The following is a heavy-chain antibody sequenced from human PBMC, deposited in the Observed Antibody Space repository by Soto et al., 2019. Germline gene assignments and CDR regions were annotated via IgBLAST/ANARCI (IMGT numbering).Heavy chain of an antibody. D-gene: IGHD2-15*01. CDR3: ARESLRCSGGSCYSSRWFDP. J-gene: IGHJ5*02. V-gene: IGHV3-30-3*01. Sequence: QVQLVESGGGVVQPGRSLRLSCAASGFTFSSYAMHWVRQAPGKGLEWVAVISYDGSNKYYADSVKGRFTISRDNSKNTLYLQMNSLRAEDTAVYYCARESLRCSGGSCYSSRWFDPWDQGTLVTVSS. CDR1: GFTFSSYA. CDR2: ISYDGSNK.